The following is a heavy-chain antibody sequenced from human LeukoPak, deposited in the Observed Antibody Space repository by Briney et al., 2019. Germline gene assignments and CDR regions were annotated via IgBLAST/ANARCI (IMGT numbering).Heavy chain of an antibody. CDR3: ASYGGWFGVRYFDY. CDR1: GGSISSSSFY. Sequence: PSETLSLTCTASGGSISSSSFYWGWIRQPPGKGLEWIGSMYYSGSTYYNPSLKSRVTISVDTSKNQISLKLSSVTAADTAVYYCASYGGWFGVRYFDYWGQGTLVTVSS. D-gene: IGHD6-19*01. J-gene: IGHJ4*02. V-gene: IGHV4-39*01. CDR2: MYYSGST.